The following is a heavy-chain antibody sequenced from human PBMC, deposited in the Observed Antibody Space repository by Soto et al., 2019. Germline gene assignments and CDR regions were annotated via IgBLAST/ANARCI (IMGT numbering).Heavy chain of an antibody. Sequence: QVQLVQSGAEVKKPGASVKVSCEASGYPFTAFDSNWVRQAAGQGLEWMGWMNPSSGDSAFAQRFQDRITMTRTPSINTAYMELIILTSDDTAVYYCVRQPGGVATPGDDYWGQGTLVTVSS. V-gene: IGHV1-8*01. D-gene: IGHD2-15*01. J-gene: IGHJ4*02. CDR2: MNPSSGDS. CDR1: GYPFTAFD. CDR3: VRQPGGVATPGDDY.